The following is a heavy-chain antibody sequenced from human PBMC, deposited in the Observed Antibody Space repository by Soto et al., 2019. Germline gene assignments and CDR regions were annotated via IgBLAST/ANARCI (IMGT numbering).Heavy chain of an antibody. Sequence: QMQLQASGPGLVKPSETLSLTCTVSGGSIRSYFWSWIRQAPGKKLEWLGYVYPNGNTNYNPSLSSRLTWSVDTSKTRSPLTLTSVTVADAAVYNCAVPAPAGLWGRGTLVTVAS. V-gene: IGHV4-4*08. J-gene: IGHJ2*01. CDR2: VYPNGNT. CDR1: GGSIRSYF. CDR3: AVPAPAGL.